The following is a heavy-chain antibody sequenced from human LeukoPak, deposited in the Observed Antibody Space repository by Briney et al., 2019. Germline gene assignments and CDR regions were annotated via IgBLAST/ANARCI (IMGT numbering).Heavy chain of an antibody. J-gene: IGHJ4*02. Sequence: GGSLRLSCAASGFTFSSYWMSWLRQAPGKGLEWVANIKQDGSEKYYVDSVKGRFTISRDNAKTSLYLQMNSLRAEDTAVYYCARERSGSSGYPLVDYWGQGTLVTVSS. CDR2: IKQDGSEK. V-gene: IGHV3-7*01. D-gene: IGHD3-22*01. CDR1: GFTFSSYW. CDR3: ARERSGSSGYPLVDY.